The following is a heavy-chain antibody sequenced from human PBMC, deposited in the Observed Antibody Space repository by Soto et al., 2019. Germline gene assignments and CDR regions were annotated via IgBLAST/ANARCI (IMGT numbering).Heavy chain of an antibody. J-gene: IGHJ4*02. D-gene: IGHD3-10*01. V-gene: IGHV4-4*07. CDR1: GGSISSYY. CDR2: IYTSGST. CDR3: ARDGQGDPMVRGVMYYFDY. Sequence: KPSETLSLTCTVSGGSISSYYWSWIRQPAGKGLEWIGRIYTSGSTNYNPSLKSRVTMSVDTSKNQFSLKLSSVTAADTAVYYCARDGQGDPMVRGVMYYFDYWGQGTLVTVSS.